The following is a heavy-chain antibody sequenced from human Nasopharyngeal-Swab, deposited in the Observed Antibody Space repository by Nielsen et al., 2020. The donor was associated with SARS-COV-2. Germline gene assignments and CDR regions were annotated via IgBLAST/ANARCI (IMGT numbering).Heavy chain of an antibody. J-gene: IGHJ4*02. CDR3: AKDRISMILVPLR. D-gene: IGHD3-22*01. V-gene: IGHV3-23*01. CDR1: GFTFSSYA. CDR2: ISGDSSYT. Sequence: GESLKISCVASGFTFSSYAMSLVRQAPGKGLECVSAISGDSSYTYYADSVKGRFTISRDNSKNTVSLQMNSLRAEDTAVYYCAKDRISMILVPLRWGQGTLVTVSS.